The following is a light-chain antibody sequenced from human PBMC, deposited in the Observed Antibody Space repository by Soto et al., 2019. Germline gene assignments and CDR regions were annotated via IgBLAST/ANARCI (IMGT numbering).Light chain of an antibody. Sequence: DIQMTQSQSSLSASVGDRVTITCRASQSISSYLNWYQQKPGKAPKLLIYAASSFQSGVPSRFSGSGSGTDFTLTISCLQSADFAVYYCQQYNDWPPITFGQGTRLEIK. CDR2: AAS. V-gene: IGKV1-39*01. CDR3: QQYNDWPPIT. CDR1: QSISSY. J-gene: IGKJ5*01.